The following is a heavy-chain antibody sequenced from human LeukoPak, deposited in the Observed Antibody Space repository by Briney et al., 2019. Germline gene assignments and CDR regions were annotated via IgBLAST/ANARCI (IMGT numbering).Heavy chain of an antibody. CDR1: GFTFSSYA. Sequence: GGSLRLSCAASGFTFSSYAMSWVRQAPGKGLEWVSGISWNSGSIGYADSVKGRFTISRDNAKNSLYLQMNSLRAEDTALYYCAKGQWLVPFDYWGQGTLVTVSS. V-gene: IGHV3-9*01. J-gene: IGHJ4*02. D-gene: IGHD6-19*01. CDR2: ISWNSGSI. CDR3: AKGQWLVPFDY.